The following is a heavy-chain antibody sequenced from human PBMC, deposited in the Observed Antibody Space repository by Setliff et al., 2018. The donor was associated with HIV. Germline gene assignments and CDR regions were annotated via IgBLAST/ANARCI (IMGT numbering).Heavy chain of an antibody. D-gene: IGHD3-22*01. Sequence: SETLSLTCTVSGDSISSGANYWSWIRQPAGQRLEWIGRIYASGSTNYKPSLKSRDTMSVDTAKNQLSLKLTAASAADTAVYYCARDRIEVLADSPHDVFDIWGRGIMVTVSS. CDR1: GDSISSGANY. J-gene: IGHJ3*02. CDR2: IYASGST. V-gene: IGHV4-61*02. CDR3: ARDRIEVLADSPHDVFDI.